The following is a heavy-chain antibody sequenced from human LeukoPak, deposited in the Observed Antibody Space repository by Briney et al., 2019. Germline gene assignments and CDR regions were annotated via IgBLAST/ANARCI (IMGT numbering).Heavy chain of an antibody. CDR2: ISCSGGST. Sequence: GGSLRLSCAASGFTFNSYAMSWVRQAPGKGLEWVSAISCSGGSTYYADSVKVRFTISRDNSKNTLYLQMNSLRAEATAVYYCAKVVYCGGDCYSAAFDIGGQGTMATVS. J-gene: IGHJ3*02. CDR1: GFTFNSYA. V-gene: IGHV3-23*01. CDR3: AKVVYCGGDCYSAAFDI. D-gene: IGHD2-21*01.